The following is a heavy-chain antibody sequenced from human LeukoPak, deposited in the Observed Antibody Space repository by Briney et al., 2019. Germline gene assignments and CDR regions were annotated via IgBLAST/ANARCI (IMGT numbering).Heavy chain of an antibody. CDR1: GDSITITHW. CDR2: NYKRGTT. Sequence: SETLSLTCAVSGDSITITHWWSWVRHPPGKGPASIAQNYKRGTTNYTPSLKSRVTMSVDKSKNQFSLKVTSVTAADTAVHYCAREYDGRGYFDYWGQGTLVTVSS. CDR3: AREYDGRGYFDY. D-gene: IGHD1-26*01. V-gene: IGHV4-4*02. J-gene: IGHJ4*02.